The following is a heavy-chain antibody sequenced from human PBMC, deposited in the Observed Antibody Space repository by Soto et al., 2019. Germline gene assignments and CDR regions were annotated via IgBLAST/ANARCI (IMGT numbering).Heavy chain of an antibody. V-gene: IGHV3-64D*06. CDR1: GFTFSNYA. CDR2: IGTYGGST. CDR3: VTLQVYYIDSNSYYPV. D-gene: IGHD6-6*01. Sequence: EVQLVESGGGLVQPGGSLRLSCSASGFTFSNYALHWVRQAPGKGLEYVSSIGTYGGSTFYADSVKGRFTISRDNAKNTMYLQLGSLRAEDAAEYYCVTLQVYYIDSNSYYPVWGQCPLVTVSS. J-gene: IGHJ1*01.